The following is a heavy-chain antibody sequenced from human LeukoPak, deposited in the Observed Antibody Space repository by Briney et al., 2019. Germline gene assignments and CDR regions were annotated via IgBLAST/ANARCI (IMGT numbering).Heavy chain of an antibody. J-gene: IGHJ3*02. Sequence: AGGSLRLSCAASGFTFSDYYMSWIRQAPGKGLERISYISGGSTYTNYADSVKGRFTISRDNAKNSLYLQMNSLRAEDTAVYYCARDYYSGPGGVNAFDIWGQGTMATVSS. CDR1: GFTFSDYY. CDR3: ARDYYSGPGGVNAFDI. V-gene: IGHV3-11*05. CDR2: ISGGSTYT. D-gene: IGHD2/OR15-2a*01.